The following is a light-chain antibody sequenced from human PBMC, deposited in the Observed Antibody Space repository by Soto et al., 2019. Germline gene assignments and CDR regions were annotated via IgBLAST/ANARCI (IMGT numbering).Light chain of an antibody. CDR2: TAS. CDR1: QGISSL. J-gene: IGKJ4*01. Sequence: DIQMTQSPSSVSASVGDRVTITCRASQGISSLLAWYQQKPGKAPNLLIHTASSLKSGVPSRFSGSGSGTDFTLTISSLQLEDFATYYCQQANSFPLTFGGGTKVEIK. V-gene: IGKV1-12*01. CDR3: QQANSFPLT.